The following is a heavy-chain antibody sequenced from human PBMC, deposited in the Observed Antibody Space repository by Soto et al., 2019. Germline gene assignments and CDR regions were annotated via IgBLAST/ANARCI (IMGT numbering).Heavy chain of an antibody. J-gene: IGHJ6*02. CDR1: GYSFTSYW. Sequence: GESLKISCKGSGYSFTSYWISWVRQMPGKGLEWMGRIDPSDSYTNYSPSFQGHVTISADKSISTAYLQWSSLKASDTAMYYCALTGNQLVLYYYYGMDVWGQGTKVTVSS. V-gene: IGHV5-10-1*01. CDR3: ALTGNQLVLYYYYGMDV. D-gene: IGHD6-6*01. CDR2: IDPSDSYT.